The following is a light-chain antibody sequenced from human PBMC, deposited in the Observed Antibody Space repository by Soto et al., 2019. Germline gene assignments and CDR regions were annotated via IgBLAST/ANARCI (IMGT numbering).Light chain of an antibody. CDR1: QSISSSY. V-gene: IGKV3-20*01. CDR3: QLYGSSHMFS. J-gene: IGKJ2*01. CDR2: AAS. Sequence: EIVLTQSPGTLPLSPREGATHSCRASQSISSSYLAWYQQKPGQAPRLLIYAASSRATGIPDRFSGSGSGTDFTLTISILEPEDFAVYYCQLYGSSHMFSFGQGTKLEIK.